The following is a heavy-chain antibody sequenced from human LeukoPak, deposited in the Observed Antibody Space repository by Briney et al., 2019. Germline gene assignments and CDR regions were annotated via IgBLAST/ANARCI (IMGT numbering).Heavy chain of an antibody. J-gene: IGHJ4*02. CDR1: GGSFSGYY. V-gene: IGHV4-34*01. CDR2: INHSGST. Sequence: SETLSLTCAVYGGSFSGYYWSWIRQPPGKGLEWIGEINHSGSTNYNPSLKSRVTISVDTSKNQFSLKLSSVTAADTAVYYCARGQLNPSTYYDFWSGYYGFFDYWGQGTLVTVSS. D-gene: IGHD3-3*01. CDR3: ARGQLNPSTYYDFWSGYYGFFDY.